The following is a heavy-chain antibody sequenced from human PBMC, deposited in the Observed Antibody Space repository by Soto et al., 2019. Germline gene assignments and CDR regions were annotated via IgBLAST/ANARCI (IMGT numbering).Heavy chain of an antibody. Sequence: HSGTLALGCTVSGETVRIGGYYGSWKKQPPGKGLEWIGYIYYRWRTNYNPSLKSRVTISVDRSKNQFSLKLSSVTAADTAVYYCARGGGLVRGAIFDYWGQGILVTVSS. J-gene: IGHJ4*02. CDR3: ARGGGLVRGAIFDY. CDR2: IYYRWRT. D-gene: IGHD3-10*01. CDR1: GETVRIGGYY. V-gene: IGHV4-61*08.